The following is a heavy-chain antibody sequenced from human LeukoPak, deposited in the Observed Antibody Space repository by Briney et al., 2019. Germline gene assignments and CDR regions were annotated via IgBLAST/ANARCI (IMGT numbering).Heavy chain of an antibody. J-gene: IGHJ4*02. CDR3: ASAPSGYYRYYFDY. CDR1: GGSFSGYY. CDR2: INHSGST. Sequence: SESLSLTCAVYGGSFSGYYWSWVRQPPGKGLEWIGEINHSGSTNYNPSLKRRVTISVDTSKNQFSLKLSSVSAADTAVYYCASAPSGYYRYYFDYWGQGTLVTVSS. V-gene: IGHV4-34*01. D-gene: IGHD3-22*01.